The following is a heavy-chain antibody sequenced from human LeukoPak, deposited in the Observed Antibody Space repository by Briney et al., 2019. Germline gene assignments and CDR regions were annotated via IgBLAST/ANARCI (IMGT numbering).Heavy chain of an antibody. CDR3: ASLRYDFWSGYYGYNWLDP. V-gene: IGHV3-74*01. CDR1: GFTFSSYW. Sequence: GPLRLSCAASGFTFSSYWMHWVRQAPGKGLVWVSRINSDGSSTSYADSVKGRFTISRDNAKNTLYLQMNSLRAEDTAVYYCASLRYDFWSGYYGYNWLDPWGQGTLVTVSS. CDR2: INSDGSST. D-gene: IGHD3-3*01. J-gene: IGHJ5*02.